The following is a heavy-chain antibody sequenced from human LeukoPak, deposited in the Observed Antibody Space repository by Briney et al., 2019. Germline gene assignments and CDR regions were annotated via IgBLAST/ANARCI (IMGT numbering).Heavy chain of an antibody. CDR2: IKEDGSVK. J-gene: IGHJ3*02. Sequence: GGSLRLSCAASGFTFRTSWMSWVRQAPGKGLEWVANIKEDGSVKNYVDSVKGRFTISRDNAENSLYLQMNSLGAEDTALYYCARVEYSSGYYYGAFDIWGQGTMVTVSS. CDR3: ARVEYSSGYYYGAFDI. V-gene: IGHV3-7*03. D-gene: IGHD3-22*01. CDR1: GFTFRTSW.